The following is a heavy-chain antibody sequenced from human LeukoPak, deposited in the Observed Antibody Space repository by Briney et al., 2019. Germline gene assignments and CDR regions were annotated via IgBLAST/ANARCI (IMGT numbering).Heavy chain of an antibody. V-gene: IGHV3-7*01. CDR2: INQQGSEN. D-gene: IGHD2-15*01. CDR1: GFTFNSYW. Sequence: GGSLRLSCAASGFTFNSYWMSWVRQAPGKGLEWVANINQQGSENYYLDSVKGRFTISRDNAENSLYLQMSSLRGEDTAVYSCARVGFCSDSSCHTAGWYFDLWGRGTLVTVSS. J-gene: IGHJ2*01. CDR3: ARVGFCSDSSCHTAGWYFDL.